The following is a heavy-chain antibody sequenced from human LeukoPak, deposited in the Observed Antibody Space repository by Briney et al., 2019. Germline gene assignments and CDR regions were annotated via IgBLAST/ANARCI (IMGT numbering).Heavy chain of an antibody. CDR1: GFTFSSYE. D-gene: IGHD5-24*01. CDR2: ISSSGSTI. CDR3: AREIEMATINWFDP. J-gene: IGHJ5*02. Sequence: PGGSLRLSCAASGFTFSSYEMNWVRQAPGKGLEWVSYISSSGSTIYYADSVKGRFTISRDNAKNSLYLQMNSLRAEDTAVYYCAREIEMATINWFDPWGQGTLVTVSS. V-gene: IGHV3-48*03.